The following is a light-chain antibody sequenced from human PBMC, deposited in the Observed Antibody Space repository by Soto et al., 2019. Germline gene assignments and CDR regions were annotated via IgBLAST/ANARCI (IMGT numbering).Light chain of an antibody. CDR3: QQSYSTPRT. J-gene: IGKJ1*01. Sequence: DIQMTQSPSSLSASVGDRVTITCRASQSISSYLNWYQQKPGKVPKLLIYAASSLQSGVPSGFSGSGSGTDFTLTISSLQPEDFATYYCQQSYSTPRTFGQGTKV. V-gene: IGKV1-39*01. CDR2: AAS. CDR1: QSISSY.